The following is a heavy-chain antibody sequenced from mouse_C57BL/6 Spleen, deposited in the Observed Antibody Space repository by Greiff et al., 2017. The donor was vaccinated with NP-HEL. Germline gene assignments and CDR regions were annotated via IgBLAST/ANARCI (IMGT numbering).Heavy chain of an antibody. Sequence: QVQLQQPGAELVKPGASVKLSCKASGYTFTSYWMHWVKQRPGRGLEWIGRIDPNSGGTKYNEKFKSKATLTVDKPSSTAYMQLSSLTSEDSAVYYCARKALFITTVVAPCDYWGQGTTLTVSS. CDR1: GYTFTSYW. CDR2: IDPNSGGT. J-gene: IGHJ2*01. D-gene: IGHD1-1*01. CDR3: ARKALFITTVVAPCDY. V-gene: IGHV1-72*01.